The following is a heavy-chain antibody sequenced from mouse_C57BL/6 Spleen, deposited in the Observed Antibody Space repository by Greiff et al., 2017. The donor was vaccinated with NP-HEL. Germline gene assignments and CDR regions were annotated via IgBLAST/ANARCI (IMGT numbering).Heavy chain of an antibody. Sequence: EVQGVESGGDLVKPGGSLKLSCAASGFTFSSYGMSWVRQTPDKRLEWVATISSGGSYTYYPDSVKGRFTISRDNAKNTLYLQMSSLKSEDTAMYYCARGGNYAAWFAYWGQGTLVTVSA. V-gene: IGHV5-6*01. D-gene: IGHD2-1*01. CDR1: GFTFSSYG. CDR2: ISSGGSYT. CDR3: ARGGNYAAWFAY. J-gene: IGHJ3*01.